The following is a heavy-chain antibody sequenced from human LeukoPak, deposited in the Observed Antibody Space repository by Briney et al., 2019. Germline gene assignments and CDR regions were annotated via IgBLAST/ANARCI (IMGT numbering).Heavy chain of an antibody. Sequence: SQTLSLTCAISGDSVFSNSAAWNWIRQSPSRGLEWLGRTYYRSKWYNDYAVSVKSRIIINPDTSKNQFSLQLKSVTHEDTAVYYCVRDVGFDFDYWGQGTLDSVSS. CDR3: VRDVGFDFDY. D-gene: IGHD3-10*01. J-gene: IGHJ4*02. CDR2: TYYRSKWYN. CDR1: GDSVFSNSAA. V-gene: IGHV6-1*01.